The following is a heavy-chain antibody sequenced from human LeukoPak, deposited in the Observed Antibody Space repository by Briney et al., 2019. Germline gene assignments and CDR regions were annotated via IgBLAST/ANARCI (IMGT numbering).Heavy chain of an antibody. V-gene: IGHV3-23*01. Sequence: TGGSLRLSCVASGFTFTKCAMSWIRQAPGRGLEWVSIISGSGGSTYYADSVKGRFTISRDNSKNTLYLQMNSLRAEDTAVYYCAKDSPRTMIPYGLFDYWGQGTLVTVSS. CDR3: AKDSPRTMIPYGLFDY. J-gene: IGHJ4*02. CDR1: GFTFTKCA. D-gene: IGHD3-22*01. CDR2: ISGSGGST.